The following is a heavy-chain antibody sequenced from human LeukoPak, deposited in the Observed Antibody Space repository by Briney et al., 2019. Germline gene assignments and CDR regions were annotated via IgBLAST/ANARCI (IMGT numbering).Heavy chain of an antibody. J-gene: IGHJ4*02. D-gene: IGHD3-9*01. CDR3: ARATGYLGFDY. CDR2: INHSGST. CDR1: GGSFSGYY. V-gene: IGHV4-34*01. Sequence: SETLSLTCAVYGGSFSGYYWSWIRQPPGKGLEWIGEINHSGSTNYNPSLESRVTISVDTSKNQFSLKLSSVTAADTAVYHCARATGYLGFDYWGQGTLVTVSS.